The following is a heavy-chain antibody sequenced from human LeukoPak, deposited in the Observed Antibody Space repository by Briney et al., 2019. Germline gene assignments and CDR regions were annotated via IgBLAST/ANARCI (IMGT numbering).Heavy chain of an antibody. J-gene: IGHJ4*02. CDR2: IYYSGST. Sequence: KASQTLSLTCTVSGGSISSGGYYWSWIRQHPGKGLEWIGYIYYSGSTKNNPSLKSRVTISVDTSKNQFSLKLSSVTAADTAVYYCARHSDTWFYFDYWGQGTLVTVSS. V-gene: IGHV4-31*03. CDR1: GGSISSGGYY. D-gene: IGHD6-13*01. CDR3: ARHSDTWFYFDY.